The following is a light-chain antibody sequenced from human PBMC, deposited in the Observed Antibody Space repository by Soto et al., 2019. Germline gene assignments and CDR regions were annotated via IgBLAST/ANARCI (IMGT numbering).Light chain of an antibody. CDR2: EVS. J-gene: IGLJ1*01. Sequence: QSALTQPASVSGSPGQSITISCTGTSSDVGVYNYVSWYQQHPGKAPKLMIYEVSNRPSGVSNRFSGSKSGNTASLTISGLQAEDEADYYCSSYTRSSTYVFGTGTKLTVL. V-gene: IGLV2-14*01. CDR1: SSDVGVYNY. CDR3: SSYTRSSTYV.